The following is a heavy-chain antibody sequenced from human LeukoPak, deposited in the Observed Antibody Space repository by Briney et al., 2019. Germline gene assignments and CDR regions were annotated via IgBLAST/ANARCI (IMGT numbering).Heavy chain of an antibody. V-gene: IGHV3-23*01. D-gene: IGHD3-22*01. CDR1: GFTFGDYA. CDR2: ISGSCGTT. Sequence: GGSLRLSCTASGFTFGDYAMSWVRQAPGKGLEWVSAISGSCGTTYYADSVKGRFTISRDNSKNTLYLQMNSLRAEDTAVYYCAKYSYDSSAYYYGAFDIWGQGTMVTVSS. CDR3: AKYSYDSSAYYYGAFDI. J-gene: IGHJ3*02.